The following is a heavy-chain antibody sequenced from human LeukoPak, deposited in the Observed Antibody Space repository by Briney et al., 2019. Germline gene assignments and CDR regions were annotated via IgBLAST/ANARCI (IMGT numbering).Heavy chain of an antibody. V-gene: IGHV4-39*01. D-gene: IGHD4-17*01. CDR3: ARLLTVTTLDAFDI. CDR1: GGSISSSSYY. J-gene: IGHJ3*02. Sequence: SETLSLTCTVSGGSISSSSYYWGWIRRPPGKGLEWIGSIHYSGCTYYNPSLKSRVTISVDTSKNQFYLKLSSVTAADTAVYYCARLLTVTTLDAFDIWGQGTMFTVSS. CDR2: IHYSGCT.